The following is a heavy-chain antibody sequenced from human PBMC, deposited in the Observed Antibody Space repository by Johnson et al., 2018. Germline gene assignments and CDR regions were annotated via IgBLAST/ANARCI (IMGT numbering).Heavy chain of an antibody. CDR3: ARDTGDNYYYYDMDV. CDR1: GFTFSSYG. Sequence: QLVQSGGGVVQPGRSLRLSCAASGFTFSSYGMHWVRQAPGKGLEWVAVIWYDGSNKYYADSVKGRFTISRDNSKNTLYLQMNSLRAEDTAVYYCARDTGDNYYYYDMDVWGKGTTVTVSS. D-gene: IGHD1-26*01. V-gene: IGHV3-33*01. CDR2: IWYDGSNK. J-gene: IGHJ6*03.